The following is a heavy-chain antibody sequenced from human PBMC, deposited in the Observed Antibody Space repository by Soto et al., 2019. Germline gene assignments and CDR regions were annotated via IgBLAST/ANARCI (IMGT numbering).Heavy chain of an antibody. J-gene: IGHJ6*01. CDR3: AREGSAVGYYGLDV. V-gene: IGHV3-30-3*01. Sequence: QVQLVESGGGVVQPGRSLRLSCVASGFTFSNYVMHWVRRAPGKALEWVAVVSFAGTNKYYPDSVKGRFTISRDNSRNTLSLEMHSLTAEDTAVYYCAREGSAVGYYGLDVWGQGTPVTVSP. D-gene: IGHD1-26*01. CDR2: VSFAGTNK. CDR1: GFTFSNYV.